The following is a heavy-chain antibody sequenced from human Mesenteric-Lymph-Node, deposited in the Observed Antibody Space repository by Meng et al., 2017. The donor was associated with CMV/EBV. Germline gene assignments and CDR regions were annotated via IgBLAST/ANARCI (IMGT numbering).Heavy chain of an antibody. CDR1: GFTFSSYS. CDR2: ISSSSSYI. J-gene: IGHJ4*02. D-gene: IGHD6-19*01. V-gene: IGHV3-21*01. CDR3: AKDPAGTRGYYFDY. Sequence: GGSLRLSCAASGFTFSSYSMNWVRQAPGKGLEWVSSISSSSSYIYYADSVKGRFTISRDNAKNSLYLQMNSLRAEDTAVYYCAKDPAGTRGYYFDYWGQGTLVTVSS.